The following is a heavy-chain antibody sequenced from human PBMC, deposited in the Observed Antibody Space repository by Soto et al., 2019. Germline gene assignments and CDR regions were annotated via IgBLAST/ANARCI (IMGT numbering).Heavy chain of an antibody. Sequence: GESLKISCKGSGYSFTSYWLSWVRQMPGKGLEWMWRIDPSDSYTNYSPSFQGHVTISTDKSISTAYLQWSSLKASDTAMYYCARKLELQYYYYGMDVWGQGTTVTVSS. CDR1: GYSFTSYW. CDR3: ARKLELQYYYYGMDV. D-gene: IGHD1-7*01. CDR2: IDPSDSYT. J-gene: IGHJ6*02. V-gene: IGHV5-10-1*01.